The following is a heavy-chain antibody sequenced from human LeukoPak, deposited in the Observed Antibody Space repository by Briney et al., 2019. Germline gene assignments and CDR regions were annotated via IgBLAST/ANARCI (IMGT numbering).Heavy chain of an antibody. D-gene: IGHD6-13*01. Sequence: GGSLRLSRAASGFTFSGDWMHWVRQAPGKGLEWVSYISSSGSTISYADSVKGRFTISRDNAKNSLYLQMNSLRAEDTAVYYCARDVSSSHYYXGMDVWGQGTTVTVSS. CDR2: ISSSGSTI. CDR1: GFTFSGDW. J-gene: IGHJ6*02. CDR3: ARDVSSSHYYXGMDV. V-gene: IGHV3-11*01.